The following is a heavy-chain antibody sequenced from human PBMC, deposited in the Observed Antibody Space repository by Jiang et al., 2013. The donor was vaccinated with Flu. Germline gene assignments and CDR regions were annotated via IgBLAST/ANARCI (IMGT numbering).Heavy chain of an antibody. CDR1: GYTFTDYY. D-gene: IGHD6-13*01. Sequence: GAEVKKPGATVKISCKVSGYTFTDYYMHWVQQAPGKGLEWMGLVDPEDGEAIYAEKFQGRVTITADTSTDTAYMELSSLRSEDTAVYYCATSAAAGTGAALMDYYYYMDVWGKG. CDR2: VDPEDGEA. J-gene: IGHJ6*03. CDR3: ATSAAAGTGAALMDYYYYMDV. V-gene: IGHV1-69-2*01.